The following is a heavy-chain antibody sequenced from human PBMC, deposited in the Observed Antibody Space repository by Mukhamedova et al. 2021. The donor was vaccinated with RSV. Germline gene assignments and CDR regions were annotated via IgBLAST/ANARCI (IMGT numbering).Heavy chain of an antibody. CDR2: IWYDGSNG. Sequence: GFTFRSHGMHWVRQAPGKGLEWVALIWYDGSNGNYADPVKGRFTISRDNSKNTLYLQMNSLMAEDTAVYYCAKDYLPGGYNWFDP. D-gene: IGHD1-14*01. V-gene: IGHV3-30*02. CDR3: AKDYLPGGYNWFDP. J-gene: IGHJ5*02. CDR1: GFTFRSHG.